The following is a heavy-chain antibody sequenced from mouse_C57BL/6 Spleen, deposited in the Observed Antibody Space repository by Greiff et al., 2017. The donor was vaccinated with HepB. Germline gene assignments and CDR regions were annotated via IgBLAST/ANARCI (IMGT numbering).Heavy chain of an antibody. CDR1: GYAFTNYL. V-gene: IGHV1-54*01. J-gene: IGHJ1*03. CDR2: INPGSGGT. CDR3: ARYGSSYWYFDV. Sequence: QVQLQQSGAELVRPGTSVKVSCKASGYAFTNYLIEWVKQRPGQGLEWIGVINPGSGGTNYNEKFKGKATLTADKSSSTAYMQLSSLTSEDSAVYFCARYGSSYWYFDVWGTGTTGTVSS. D-gene: IGHD1-1*01.